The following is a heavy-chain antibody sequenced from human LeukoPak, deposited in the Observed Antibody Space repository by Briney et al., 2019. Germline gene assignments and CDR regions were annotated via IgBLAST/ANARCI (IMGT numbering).Heavy chain of an antibody. CDR2: IIPFFGTA. V-gene: IGHV1-69*13. CDR3: ATYRGQGAIDPPDSYFDL. J-gene: IGHJ2*01. D-gene: IGHD1-26*01. Sequence: ASVNVSCKASGGTFISYPISWVRQARGQGVEGMGGIIPFFGTANYAQTFTARVTITPAQSTSTAYLELSSLTSEDPAVYYCATYRGQGAIDPPDSYFDLWGGGTLVTVSS. CDR1: GGTFISYP.